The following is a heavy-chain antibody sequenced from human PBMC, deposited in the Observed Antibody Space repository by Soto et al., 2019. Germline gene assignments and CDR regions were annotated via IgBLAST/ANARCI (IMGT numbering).Heavy chain of an antibody. CDR1: GGSISSGGYS. D-gene: IGHD3-10*01. CDR3: ARAHGSGWGAFDI. CDR2: IYHSGST. V-gene: IGHV4-30-2*01. J-gene: IGHJ3*02. Sequence: QLQLQESGSGLVKPSQTLSLTCAVSGGSISSGGYSWSWIRQPPGKGLEWIGYIYHSGSTYYNPSLTSRVAVSVDRSTNQCSLKLCSVTAAATAVYYCARAHGSGWGAFDIWGQGTMVTVSS.